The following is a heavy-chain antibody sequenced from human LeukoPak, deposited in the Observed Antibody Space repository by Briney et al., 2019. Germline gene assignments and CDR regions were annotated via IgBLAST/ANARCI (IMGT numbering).Heavy chain of an antibody. CDR1: GGSISSGSYY. J-gene: IGHJ6*03. CDR3: ARVPSYDFWIGYSYYYYMDV. Sequence: SETLSLTCTVSGGSISSGSYYWSWIRQPAGKGLEWIGRIYTSGSTNYNPSLKRRVTMSVHTSKNQFSLKLSSVTAADTAVYYCARVPSYDFWIGYSYYYYMDVWGKGTTVTVSS. CDR2: IYTSGST. D-gene: IGHD3-3*01. V-gene: IGHV4-61*02.